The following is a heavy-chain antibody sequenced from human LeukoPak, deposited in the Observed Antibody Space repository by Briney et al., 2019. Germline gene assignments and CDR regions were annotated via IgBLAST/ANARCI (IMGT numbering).Heavy chain of an antibody. CDR2: ISSTTGYT. V-gene: IGHV3-11*03. D-gene: IGHD2-15*01. Sequence: GGSLRLSCVASAFTFTDYYMSWVRQAPGKGPEWVSYISSTTGYTEYADSVKGRFTISRDNAKNSVYLQMNSLRAEDTALYYCARTGGLPYAFDYWGQGTLVTVAS. CDR3: ARTGGLPYAFDY. J-gene: IGHJ4*02. CDR1: AFTFTDYY.